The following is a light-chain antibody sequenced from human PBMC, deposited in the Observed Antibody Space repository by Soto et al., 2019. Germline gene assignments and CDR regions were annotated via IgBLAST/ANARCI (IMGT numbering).Light chain of an antibody. CDR1: HDIVNY. V-gene: IGKV1-27*01. J-gene: IGKJ3*01. CDR2: TVS. CDR3: LKYNRPIL. Sequence: DIQMTQSPSSLSASVGDRVTITCRASHDIVNYLAWYQQKPGKVPKLLIYTVSTLQSGVPSRFSGSGYGTAFTLTISSLQPEDVATYFCLKYNRPILFGPGTTVDIK.